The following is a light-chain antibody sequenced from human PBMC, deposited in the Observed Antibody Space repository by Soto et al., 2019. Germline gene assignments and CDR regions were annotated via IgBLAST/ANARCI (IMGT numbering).Light chain of an antibody. Sequence: QSALTQPRSVSGSPGQSVTISCTGTSSDVGGYSYVSWYQQHPDKAPKLMIYDVTQRPSGVPDRFSGSKSANTASLTISGLQPEDEADYYCSSYAGSYTLIFGGGTKLTVL. V-gene: IGLV2-11*01. J-gene: IGLJ2*01. CDR1: SSDVGGYSY. CDR2: DVT. CDR3: SSYAGSYTLI.